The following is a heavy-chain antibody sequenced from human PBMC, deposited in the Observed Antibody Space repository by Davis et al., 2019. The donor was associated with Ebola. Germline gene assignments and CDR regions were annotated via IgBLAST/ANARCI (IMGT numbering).Heavy chain of an antibody. V-gene: IGHV3-74*03. CDR2: INSDGSSS. CDR3: TRVTGYDKPIEY. Sequence: GESLKISCAASGFTFSNYWMHWVRQPPGKGLMWVSRINSDGSSSTREYADSVKGRFTISRDNDKNTLYLQMNSLRAEDTGIYYCTRVTGYDKPIEYWGQGTLVTVSS. J-gene: IGHJ4*02. CDR1: GFTFSNYW. D-gene: IGHD5-12*01.